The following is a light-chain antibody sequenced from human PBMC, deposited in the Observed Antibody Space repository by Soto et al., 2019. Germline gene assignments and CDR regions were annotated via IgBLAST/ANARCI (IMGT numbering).Light chain of an antibody. CDR1: QSLLHSDGHHY. Sequence: DIVMTQSTPSLPVTPGEPASISCRSSQSLLHSDGHHYLDWYLQKPGQSQQLLIYLGSNRASGVPDRFSGSGSGTDFTLKISRVEAEDVGVYYCMLGLRTWTFGQGTTVEIK. V-gene: IGKV2-28*01. CDR3: MLGLRTWT. CDR2: LGS. J-gene: IGKJ1*01.